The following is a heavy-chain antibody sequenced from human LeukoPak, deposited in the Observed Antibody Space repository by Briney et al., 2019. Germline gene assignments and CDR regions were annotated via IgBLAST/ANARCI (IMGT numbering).Heavy chain of an antibody. CDR3: AKDRGVTGNAYYFDS. CDR1: GFTFSTYA. J-gene: IGHJ4*02. Sequence: GGSLRLSCAASGFTFSTYAMSWVRQAPGKGLEWVSAITGTGTGDSTYYADAAKGRFTISRDNSKKTQYMQMDSLGVEDTAVYYCAKDRGVTGNAYYFDSWGQGTLVTVSS. D-gene: IGHD7-27*01. CDR2: ITGTGTGDST. V-gene: IGHV3-23*01.